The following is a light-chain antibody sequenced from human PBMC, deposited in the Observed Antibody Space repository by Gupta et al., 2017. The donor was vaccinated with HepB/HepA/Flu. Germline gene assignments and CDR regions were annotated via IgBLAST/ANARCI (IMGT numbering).Light chain of an antibody. V-gene: IGLV1-44*01. CDR2: SNT. CDR1: TSNIGSNP. CDR3: AAWDDSLSGQV. J-gene: IGLJ3*02. Sequence: QSVLIQPPSASGTPRQRVTISCSGSTSNIGSNPVNWYQQLPRTAPKLLIYSNTHRPSGVPDRFSGSKSGTSGSLAISGLQSEDEADYYCAAWDDSLSGQVFGGGTKLTVL.